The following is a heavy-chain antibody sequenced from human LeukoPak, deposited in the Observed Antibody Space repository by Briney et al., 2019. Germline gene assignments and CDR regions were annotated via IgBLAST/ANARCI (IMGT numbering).Heavy chain of an antibody. J-gene: IGHJ5*02. CDR3: ARASPGEWFDP. CDR1: GYSFTTYT. D-gene: IGHD3-10*01. V-gene: IGHV1-18*01. Sequence: ASVKVSCKASGYSFTTYTITWVRQAPGQGLEWMGWISAYNGNTNYAQKLQGRVTMTTDTSTSTAYMELRSLRSDDTAVYYCARASPGEWFDPWGQGTLVTVSS. CDR2: ISAYNGNT.